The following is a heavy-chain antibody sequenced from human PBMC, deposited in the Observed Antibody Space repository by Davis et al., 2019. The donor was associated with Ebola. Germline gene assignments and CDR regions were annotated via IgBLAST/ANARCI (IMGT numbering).Heavy chain of an antibody. V-gene: IGHV3-30*18. J-gene: IGHJ4*02. CDR2: ISYDGSNK. Sequence: GESLKISCAASGFTFSSYGMHWVRQAPGKGLEWVAVISYDGSNKYYADSVKGRFTISRDNSKNTLYLQMNSLRAEDTAVYYCAKGGVAPHDYWGQGTLVTVSS. D-gene: IGHD5-12*01. CDR1: GFTFSSYG. CDR3: AKGGVAPHDY.